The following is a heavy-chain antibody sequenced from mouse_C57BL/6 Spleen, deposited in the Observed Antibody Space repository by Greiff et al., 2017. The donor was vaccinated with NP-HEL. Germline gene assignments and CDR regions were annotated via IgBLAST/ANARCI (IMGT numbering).Heavy chain of an antibody. CDR1: GYAFSSSW. J-gene: IGHJ4*01. V-gene: IGHV1-82*01. CDR3: ARIGGPMDY. CDR2: IYPGDGDT. Sequence: QVQLQQSGPELVKPGASVKISCKASGYAFSSSWMNWVKQRPGKGLEWIGRIYPGDGDTNYNGKFKGKATLTADKSSSTAYMQRSSLTSEDSAVYFCARIGGPMDYWGQGTSVTVSS.